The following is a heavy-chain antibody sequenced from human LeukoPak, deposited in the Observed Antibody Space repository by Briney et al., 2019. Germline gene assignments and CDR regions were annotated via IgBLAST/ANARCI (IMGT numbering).Heavy chain of an antibody. Sequence: GASVTVSCTASGYTFTSYGISWVRQAPGQGLEWMGWISAYNGNTNYAQKLQGRVTMTTDTSTSTAYMELRSLRSDDTAVYYCATTVTNLYYYYGMDVWGQGTTVTVSS. CDR1: GYTFTSYG. V-gene: IGHV1-18*01. J-gene: IGHJ6*02. D-gene: IGHD4-17*01. CDR3: ATTVTNLYYYYGMDV. CDR2: ISAYNGNT.